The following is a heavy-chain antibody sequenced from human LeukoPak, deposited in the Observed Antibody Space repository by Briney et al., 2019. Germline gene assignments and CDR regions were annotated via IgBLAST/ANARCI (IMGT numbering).Heavy chain of an antibody. J-gene: IGHJ4*02. CDR3: SRSLDY. CDR1: GFPFSGYW. Sequence: GGSLRLTCVASGFPFSGYWMDWARQAPGKGMEWVANINQDGTNQYYAASVKGRFSISRDNAQNSLYLQMNSLRAEDTGVYYCSRSLDYLGQGALVTVSS. CDR2: INQDGTNQ. V-gene: IGHV3-7*01.